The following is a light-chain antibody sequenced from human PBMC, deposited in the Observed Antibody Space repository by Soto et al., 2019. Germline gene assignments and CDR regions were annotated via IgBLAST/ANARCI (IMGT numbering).Light chain of an antibody. CDR1: SSDVGSYDL. CDR3: CSYASVSTFV. V-gene: IGLV2-23*02. CDR2: EVT. Sequence: QSALAQPASVSGSPGQSITISCTGTSSDVGSYDLVSWYQQHPGKAPRLIIYEVTKRPSGVSNRFSGSKSGSTASLTFSGLQAEDEADYFCCSYASVSTFVFGTGTKVTVL. J-gene: IGLJ1*01.